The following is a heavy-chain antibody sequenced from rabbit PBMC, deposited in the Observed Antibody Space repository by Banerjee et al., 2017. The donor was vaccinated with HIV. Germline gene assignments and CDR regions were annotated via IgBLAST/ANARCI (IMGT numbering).Heavy chain of an antibody. V-gene: IGHV1S40*01. CDR2: IYTVSSGIT. CDR1: GFSFSSTYY. D-gene: IGHD6-1*01. CDR3: ARDRGLMVMLGFNL. J-gene: IGHJ4*01. Sequence: QSLEESGGDLVKPGASLTLTCTASGFSFSSTYYMRCVRQAPGKGLEWIGCIYTVSSGITYYASWAKGRFTISKTSSTTVTLQMTSLTAADTATYFCARDRGLMVMLGFNLWGPGTLVTVS.